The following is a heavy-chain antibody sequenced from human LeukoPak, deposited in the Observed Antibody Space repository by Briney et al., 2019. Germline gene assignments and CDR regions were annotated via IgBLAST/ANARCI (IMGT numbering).Heavy chain of an antibody. V-gene: IGHV1-18*04. CDR2: ISTYDGNT. CDR1: GYTSTSYG. D-gene: IGHD6-19*01. CDR3: ARGFGFSSGSNWFDP. J-gene: IGHJ5*02. Sequence: ASVKVSCKAAGYTSTSYGISWVRQAPGQGLEWMGWISTYDGNTIYAQKLQGRVTMTRDTSTSTAYMELRSLRSDDTAVYYCARGFGFSSGSNWFDPWGQGTLVTVSS.